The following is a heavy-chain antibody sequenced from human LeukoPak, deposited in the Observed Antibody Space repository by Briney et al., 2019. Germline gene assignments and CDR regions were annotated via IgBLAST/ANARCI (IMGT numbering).Heavy chain of an antibody. J-gene: IGHJ5*02. CDR3: AKDRVVVVVAATLSNGWFDP. CDR2: IRYDGSNK. V-gene: IGHV3-30*02. CDR1: GFTFSSYG. D-gene: IGHD2-15*01. Sequence: GGSLRLSCAASGFTFSSYGMHWVRQAPGKGLEWVAFIRYDGSNKYYADSVKGRFTISRDNAKNSLFLQMNSLRAEDTAVYYCAKDRVVVVVAATLSNGWFDPWGQGTLVTVSS.